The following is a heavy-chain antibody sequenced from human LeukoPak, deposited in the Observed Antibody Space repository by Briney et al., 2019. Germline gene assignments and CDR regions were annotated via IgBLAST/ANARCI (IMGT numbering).Heavy chain of an antibody. CDR3: ARSVYSTNADS. J-gene: IGHJ4*02. D-gene: IGHD1-26*01. CDR1: GFTFSSYA. V-gene: IGHV4-39*01. Sequence: PGGSLRLSCAASGFTFSSYAMSWIRQPPGKGLEWIGSMYYSGSTYYNPSLKSRVTISVDTSKNQLSLKLSSVTAADTAVYYCARSVYSTNADSWGRGTLVTVSS. CDR2: MYYSGST.